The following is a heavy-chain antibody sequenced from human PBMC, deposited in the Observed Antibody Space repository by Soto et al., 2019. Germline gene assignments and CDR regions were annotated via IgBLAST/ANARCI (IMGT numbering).Heavy chain of an antibody. V-gene: IGHV3-74*01. CDR1: GFTLNTYW. Sequence: GGSLRLSCEASGFTLNTYWMHWVRQAPGKGLVWVSRINSAGSDKSYADSVKGRFTISRDNAKNSLYLQMNSLRDEDTAVYYCAREIMITFGGVIAPAYGMDVWSQGTTVTVSS. D-gene: IGHD3-16*02. J-gene: IGHJ6*02. CDR3: AREIMITFGGVIAPAYGMDV. CDR2: INSAGSDK.